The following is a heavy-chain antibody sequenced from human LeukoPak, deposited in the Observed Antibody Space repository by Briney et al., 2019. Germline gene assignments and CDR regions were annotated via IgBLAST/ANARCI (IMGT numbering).Heavy chain of an antibody. CDR3: ARADSYYYGSGSHDY. CDR1: GGTFSSYA. V-gene: IGHV1-69*13. Sequence: GASVKVSCKASGGTFSSYAISWVRQAPGQGLEWMGGIIPIFGTANYAQKFQGRVTITADESTSTAYMELSSLRSEDTAVYYCARADSYYYGSGSHDYWGQGTLVTVSS. CDR2: IIPIFGTA. D-gene: IGHD3-10*01. J-gene: IGHJ4*02.